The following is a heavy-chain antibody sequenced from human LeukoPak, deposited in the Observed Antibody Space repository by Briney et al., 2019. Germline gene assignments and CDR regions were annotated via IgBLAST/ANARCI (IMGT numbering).Heavy chain of an antibody. CDR3: ARDLTVIAVAGTDDYYYYGMDV. CDR2: IYYSGST. J-gene: IGHJ6*02. CDR1: GGSISSYY. V-gene: IGHV4-59*01. D-gene: IGHD6-19*01. Sequence: SETLSLTCTVSGGSISSYYWSWLRQPPGKGLEWIGYIYYSGSTNYNPSLKSRVTISVDTSKNQFSLKLSSVTAADTAVYYCARDLTVIAVAGTDDYYYYGMDVRGQGTTVTVSS.